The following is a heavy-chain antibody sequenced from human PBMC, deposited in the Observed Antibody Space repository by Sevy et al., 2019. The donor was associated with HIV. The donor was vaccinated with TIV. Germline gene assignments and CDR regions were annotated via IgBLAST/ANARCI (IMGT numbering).Heavy chain of an antibody. V-gene: IGHV3-15*01. CDR2: MKSKTEGGTN. Sequence: GGSLRLSCAASGFTFSDAWMSWVRQGPGKGLEWVGRMKSKTEGGTNDNAAPVKGRFTILRDDSTNTLYLQMNSMKTEDTAVYYCTTEAFGYEDPDYHYFGMDVWGQGTTVTVSS. D-gene: IGHD5-18*01. CDR3: TTEAFGYEDPDYHYFGMDV. J-gene: IGHJ6*02. CDR1: GFTFSDAW.